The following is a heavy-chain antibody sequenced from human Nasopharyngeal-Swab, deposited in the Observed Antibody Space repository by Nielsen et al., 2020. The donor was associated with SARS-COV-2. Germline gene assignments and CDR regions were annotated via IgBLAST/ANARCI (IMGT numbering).Heavy chain of an antibody. J-gene: IGHJ5*02. CDR3: AKEGATGWFDP. CDR1: GVSITSQY. V-gene: IGHV4-59*11. CDR2: ISHNSGT. Sequence: GSLRLSCTVSGVSITSQYWSWIRQPPGKGLEWIGYISHNSGTSYNPSLKSRVTMFMDTSKNQFPLRLRSVTAADTAVYYCAKEGATGWFDPWGQGTLVTVSS.